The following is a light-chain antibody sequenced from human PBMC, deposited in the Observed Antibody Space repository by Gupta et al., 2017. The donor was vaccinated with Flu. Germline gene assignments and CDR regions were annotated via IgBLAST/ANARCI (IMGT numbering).Light chain of an antibody. CDR2: GAS. CDR1: QSFSSN. J-gene: IGKJ5*01. CDR3: QQYNTWPIT. V-gene: IGKV3-15*01. Sequence: PATLCVSPGERATLSSRASQSFSSNLAWNQQKPGQAPRLLIYGASTRAPGIPANFSGSGSGTDFTLTISSLQSEDFAVYYCQQYNTWPITFGQGTRLEIK.